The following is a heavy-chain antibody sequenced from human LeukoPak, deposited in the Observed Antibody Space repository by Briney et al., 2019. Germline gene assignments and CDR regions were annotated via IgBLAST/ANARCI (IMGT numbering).Heavy chain of an antibody. CDR1: GYTFTSYG. J-gene: IGHJ4*02. V-gene: IGHV1-18*01. D-gene: IGHD5-12*01. CDR3: ARPAGYSGYDYVH. CDR2: MSTYSGNT. Sequence: ASEKVSCTASGYTFTSYGISWVRQAPGRGLEWMGWMSTYSGNTEYSQKIQDRVTMTRDTSTNTAYMELRSLTSDDTAVYYCARPAGYSGYDYVHWGQGTLVTVSS.